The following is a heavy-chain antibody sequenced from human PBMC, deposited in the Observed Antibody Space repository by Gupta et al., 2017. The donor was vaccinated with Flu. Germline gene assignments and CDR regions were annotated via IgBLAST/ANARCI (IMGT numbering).Heavy chain of an antibody. D-gene: IGHD2-2*01. J-gene: IGHJ4*02. CDR3: ASALGYCGSSTCPRGY. CDR2: INPNSGDT. V-gene: IGHV1-2*06. Sequence: PGQGLEWLGRINPNSGDTNYAQKFQGRVTMTRATSISTAYMELSGLRSDDTAVYYCASALGYCGSSTCPRGYWGQGTLGHRLL.